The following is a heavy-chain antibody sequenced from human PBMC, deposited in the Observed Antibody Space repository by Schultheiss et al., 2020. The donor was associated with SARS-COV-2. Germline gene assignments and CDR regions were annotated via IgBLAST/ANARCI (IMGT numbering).Heavy chain of an antibody. CDR2: IYYSGST. J-gene: IGHJ3*02. CDR3: ARGVVAFDI. V-gene: IGHV4-30-2*05. CDR1: GGSISSGGYS. D-gene: IGHD2-15*01. Sequence: SETLSLTCAVSGGSISSGGYSWSWIRQPPGKGLEWIGYIYYSGSTYYNPSLKSRVTISVDTSKNQFSLKLSSVTAADTAVYYCARGVVAFDIWGQGTMVTVSS.